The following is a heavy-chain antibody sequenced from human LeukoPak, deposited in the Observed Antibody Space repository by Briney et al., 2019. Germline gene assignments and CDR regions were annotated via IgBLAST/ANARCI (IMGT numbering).Heavy chain of an antibody. Sequence: SETLSLTCTVSGGSISSYYWSWIRQPPGKGLEWIGYIYYSGSTNYNPSLKSRVTISVDTSKNQFSLKLSPVTAADTAVYYCARHMAGYCSGGSCYSYYYYYGMDVWGQGTTVTVSS. V-gene: IGHV4-59*08. CDR3: ARHMAGYCSGGSCYSYYYYYGMDV. CDR2: IYYSGST. D-gene: IGHD2-15*01. CDR1: GGSISSYY. J-gene: IGHJ6*02.